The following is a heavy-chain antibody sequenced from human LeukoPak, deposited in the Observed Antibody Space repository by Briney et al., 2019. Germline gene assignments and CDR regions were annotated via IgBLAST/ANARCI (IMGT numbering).Heavy chain of an antibody. Sequence: ASVKVSCKASGYTFTSYYMHWMRQAPGQGLEWMGIINPSGGSTSYAQKFQGRVTMTRDTYTSTVYMELSSLRSEDTAVYYCARERLRFLEWLFNTRNWFDPWGQGTLVTVSS. J-gene: IGHJ5*02. CDR3: ARERLRFLEWLFNTRNWFDP. CDR2: INPSGGST. V-gene: IGHV1-46*01. D-gene: IGHD3-3*01. CDR1: GYTFTSYY.